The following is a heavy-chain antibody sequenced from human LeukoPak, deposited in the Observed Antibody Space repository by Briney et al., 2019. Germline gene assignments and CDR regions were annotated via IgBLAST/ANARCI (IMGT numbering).Heavy chain of an antibody. CDR1: GGSISSSSYY. J-gene: IGHJ4*02. CDR2: IYYSGST. D-gene: IGHD3-10*01. Sequence: SETLSLTCTVSGGSISSSSYYWGWIRQPPGKGLECIGSIYYSGSTYYNPSLKSRVTISVDTSRNQFSLKLSSVTAADTAVYYCASCPWFGEDVGYWGQGTLVTVSS. V-gene: IGHV4-39*07. CDR3: ASCPWFGEDVGY.